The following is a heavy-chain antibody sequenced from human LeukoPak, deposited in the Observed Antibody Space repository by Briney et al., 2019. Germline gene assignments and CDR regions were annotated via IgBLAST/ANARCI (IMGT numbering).Heavy chain of an antibody. CDR2: INPSGGST. J-gene: IGHJ4*02. CDR1: GYTFTGYY. V-gene: IGHV1-46*01. Sequence: ASVKVSCKASGYTFTGYYMHWVRQAPGQGLEWMGIINPSGGSTSYAQKFQGRVTMTRDMSTSTVYMELSSLRSEDTAVYYCARDLQIVVVTATPGYWGQGTLVTVSS. D-gene: IGHD2-21*02. CDR3: ARDLQIVVVTATPGY.